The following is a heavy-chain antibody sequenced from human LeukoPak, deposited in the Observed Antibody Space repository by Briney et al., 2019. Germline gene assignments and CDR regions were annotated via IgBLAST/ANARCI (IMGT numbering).Heavy chain of an antibody. V-gene: IGHV1-2*02. J-gene: IGHJ5*02. CDR1: GYTFTGYY. Sequence: ASVKVSCKASGYTFTGYYMHWVRQAPGQGLEWMGWISPNSGGTNYAQKFQGRVTMTRDTSISTAYMELSRLRSDDTAVYYCARDSDPRELLWFGEPFDPWGQGTLVTVSS. D-gene: IGHD3-10*01. CDR2: ISPNSGGT. CDR3: ARDSDPRELLWFGEPFDP.